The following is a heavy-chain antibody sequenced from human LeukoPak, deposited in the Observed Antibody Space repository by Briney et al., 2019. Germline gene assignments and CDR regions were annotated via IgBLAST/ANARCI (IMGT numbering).Heavy chain of an antibody. CDR1: GGSISSTGYY. V-gene: IGHV4-39*07. Sequence: PSETLSLTCTVYGGSISSTGYYWGWIRQPPGKGLERLGNIYYTGSTYYNPSLKSRVTISVDTSKNQFSLRLSSVTAADTAVYYCASRIAVSKFDYWGQGTLVTVSS. CDR3: ASRIAVSKFDY. J-gene: IGHJ4*02. D-gene: IGHD6-19*01. CDR2: IYYTGST.